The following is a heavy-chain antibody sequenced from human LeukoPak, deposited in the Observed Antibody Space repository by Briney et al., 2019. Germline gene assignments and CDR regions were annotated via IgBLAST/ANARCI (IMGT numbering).Heavy chain of an antibody. D-gene: IGHD1-1*01. CDR2: IYYGGST. J-gene: IGHJ3*02. CDR3: AREEVQLERRRAFDI. CDR1: GGSVSSGSYY. Sequence: SQTLSLTCSVSGGSVSSGSYYWSWIRQPPGKGLEWIGYIYYGGSTNYNPSLKSRVTISVDTSKNQFSLKLISVTAADTAVYYCAREEVQLERRRAFDIWGQGTMVTVSS. V-gene: IGHV4-61*01.